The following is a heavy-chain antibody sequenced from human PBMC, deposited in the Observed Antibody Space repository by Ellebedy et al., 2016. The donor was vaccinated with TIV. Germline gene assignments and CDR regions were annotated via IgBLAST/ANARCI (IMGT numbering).Heavy chain of an antibody. CDR2: IKSKTEAGTT. CDR3: TSLPHPGWRRDDYYGMDV. CDR1: GFTFTNAW. J-gene: IGHJ6*02. D-gene: IGHD5-24*01. V-gene: IGHV3-15*07. Sequence: GESLKISCAASGFTFTNAWMNWVRQAPGKGLEWVGRIKSKTEAGTTDYAAPVKGRFTISRDESESTLYLQMNALKTEDTAVNYCTSLPHPGWRRDDYYGMDVWGQGTTVTVSS.